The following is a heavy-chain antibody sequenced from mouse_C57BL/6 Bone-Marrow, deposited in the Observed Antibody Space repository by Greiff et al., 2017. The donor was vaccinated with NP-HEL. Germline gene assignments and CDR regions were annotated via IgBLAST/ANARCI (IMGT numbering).Heavy chain of an antibody. CDR1: GYTFTSYG. CDR2: IYPRSGNT. D-gene: IGHD1-2*01. J-gene: IGHJ2*01. Sequence: VKLMESGAELARPGASVKLSCKASGYTFTSYGISWVKQRTGQGLEWIGEIYPRSGNTYYNEKFKGKATLTADKSSSTAYMELRSLTSEDSAVYFCARSDYGGYWGQGTTLTVSS. CDR3: ARSDYGGY. V-gene: IGHV1-81*01.